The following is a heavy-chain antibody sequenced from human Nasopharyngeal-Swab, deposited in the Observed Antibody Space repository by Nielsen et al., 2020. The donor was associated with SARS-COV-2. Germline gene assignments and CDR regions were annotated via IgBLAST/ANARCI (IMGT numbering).Heavy chain of an antibody. CDR1: GFTFSSYG. Sequence: GESLKISCAASGFTFSSYGMHWVRQAPGKGLEWVAVISYDGSNKYYGDSVKGRFTISRDNSKNTLYLQMNRLRAEDTAVYYCAKDGGLVGYYYDYWGQGTLVTVSS. V-gene: IGHV3-30*18. CDR2: ISYDGSNK. CDR3: AKDGGLVGYYYDY. D-gene: IGHD3-22*01. J-gene: IGHJ4*02.